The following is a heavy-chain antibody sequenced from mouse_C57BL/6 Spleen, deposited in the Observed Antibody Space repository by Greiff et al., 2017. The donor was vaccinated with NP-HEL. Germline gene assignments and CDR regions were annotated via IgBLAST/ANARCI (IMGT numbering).Heavy chain of an antibody. CDR2: ISYDGSN. CDR1: GYSITSGYF. V-gene: IGHV3-6*01. CDR3: ARDITTVVAN. J-gene: IGHJ2*01. D-gene: IGHD1-1*01. Sequence: VQLKESGPGLVKPSQSLSLTCSVTGYSITSGYFWNWIRQFPGNKLEWMGYISYDGSNNYNPSLKNRISITRDTSKNQFFLKLNSVTTEDTATYYCARDITTVVANWGQGTTLTVSS.